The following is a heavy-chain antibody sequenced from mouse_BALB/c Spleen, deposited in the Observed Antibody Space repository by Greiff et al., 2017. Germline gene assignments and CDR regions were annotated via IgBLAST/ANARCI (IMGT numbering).Heavy chain of an antibody. Sequence: VKLQQSGPGLVQPSQSLSITCTVSGFSLTSYGVHWVRQSPGKGLEWLGVIWSGGSTDYNAAFISRLSISKDNSKSQVFFKMNSLQANDTAIYYCASLYYGSSLYYAMDYWGQGTSVTVSS. D-gene: IGHD1-1*01. CDR2: IWSGGST. CDR1: GFSLTSYG. J-gene: IGHJ4*01. CDR3: ASLYYGSSLYYAMDY. V-gene: IGHV2-2*02.